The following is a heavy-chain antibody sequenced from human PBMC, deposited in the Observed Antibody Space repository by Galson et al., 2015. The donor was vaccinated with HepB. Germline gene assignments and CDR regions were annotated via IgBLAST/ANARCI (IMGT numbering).Heavy chain of an antibody. V-gene: IGHV3-23*01. Sequence: SPAYAADGFSGRSSAISCGGQAPRDGLEWVSAVGGRGVRTSYTDCGNGRFTISRDNTKNTLYVQMNSLRAEDTAVYYCAKRGFSYGLTSGSYDFWGQGTLVTVSS. D-gene: IGHD5-18*01. CDR2: VGGRGVRT. CDR3: AKRGFSYGLTSGSYDF. CDR1: GFSGRSSA. J-gene: IGHJ4*02.